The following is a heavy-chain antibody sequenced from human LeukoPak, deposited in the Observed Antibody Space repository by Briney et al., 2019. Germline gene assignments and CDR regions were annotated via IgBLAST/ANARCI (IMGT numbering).Heavy chain of an antibody. Sequence: SETLSLTCAVYGGSFSGYYWSWIRQPPGKGLEWIGEINHSGSTNYNPSLKSRVTISVDTSKNQFSLKLSSVTAADTAVYYCARGGVRGAFDYWGQRTLVTVSS. CDR2: INHSGST. CDR1: GGSFSGYY. V-gene: IGHV4-34*01. CDR3: ARGGVRGAFDY. J-gene: IGHJ4*02. D-gene: IGHD3-10*01.